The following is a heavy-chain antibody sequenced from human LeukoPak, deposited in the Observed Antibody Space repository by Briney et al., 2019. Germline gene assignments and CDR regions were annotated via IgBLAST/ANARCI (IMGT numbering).Heavy chain of an antibody. V-gene: IGHV3-74*01. CDR3: VRGAVGTGVWFDP. D-gene: IGHD1-26*01. CDR2: INIDGATT. J-gene: IGHJ5*02. Sequence: GGSLSLSCAASGFTFSGYWMHWVRQAPGQGLEWVSRINIDGATTTYADFVKGRFTISRDNAKNTLHLQMNSLRADDTAVYYCVRGAVGTGVWFDPWGQGTLVTVSS. CDR1: GFTFSGYW.